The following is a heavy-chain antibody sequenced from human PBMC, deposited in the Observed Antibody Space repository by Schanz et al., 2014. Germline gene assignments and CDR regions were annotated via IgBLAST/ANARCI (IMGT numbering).Heavy chain of an antibody. CDR2: VSASGGGP. CDR1: GFTFRSYA. Sequence: EVQLLESGGGLVQPGGSLRISCAASGFTFRSYALGWVRQAPGKGLEWVSLVSASGGGPFYADSVKGRFTISRDNSRNTVYLQMSSLRAEDTAVYYSVKDDRGDVVVVAANYWGQGAQIIVSS. D-gene: IGHD2-15*01. J-gene: IGHJ4*02. V-gene: IGHV3-23*01. CDR3: VKDDRGDVVVVAANY.